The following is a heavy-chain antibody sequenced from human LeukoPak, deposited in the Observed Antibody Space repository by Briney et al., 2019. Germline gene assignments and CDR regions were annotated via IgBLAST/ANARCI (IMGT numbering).Heavy chain of an antibody. Sequence: ASVKVSCKASGYTFTGYYMHWVRQAPGQGLEWMGWINPNSGGTNYAQKFQGRVTMTRDTSISTAYMELSRLRSDDTAVYYCARVFPTRGTVVPAAMGHFDYWGQGTLVTVSS. V-gene: IGHV1-2*02. J-gene: IGHJ4*02. CDR3: ARVFPTRGTVVPAAMGHFDY. D-gene: IGHD2-2*01. CDR1: GYTFTGYY. CDR2: INPNSGGT.